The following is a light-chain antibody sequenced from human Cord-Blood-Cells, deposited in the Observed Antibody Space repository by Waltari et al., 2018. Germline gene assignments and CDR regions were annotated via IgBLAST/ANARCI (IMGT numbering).Light chain of an antibody. CDR1: SRDVGGYNY. V-gene: IGLV2-11*01. Sequence: QSDLTQPRSVSGSPGQSVTISCTGTSRDVGGYNYVSWYQQHPGKAPKLMIYDVSKRPSGVPDRFSGSKSGNTASLTISGLQAEDEADYYCCSYAGSYSYVFGTGTKVTVL. CDR3: CSYAGSYSYV. CDR2: DVS. J-gene: IGLJ1*01.